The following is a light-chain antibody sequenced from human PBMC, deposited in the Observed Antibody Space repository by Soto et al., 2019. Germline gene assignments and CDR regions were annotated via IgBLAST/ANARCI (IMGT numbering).Light chain of an antibody. J-gene: IGKJ2*01. CDR3: QQYDTYFRYT. Sequence: DIQMTQSPSSLSASVGDRVTITCRASQSISSYLNWYHQKPGKAPKLLIYAASSLQSGVPSRFSGSGSGTDFTLTISSLQPDDFANYYCQQYDTYFRYTFGQGTKLDIK. V-gene: IGKV1-39*01. CDR2: AAS. CDR1: QSISSY.